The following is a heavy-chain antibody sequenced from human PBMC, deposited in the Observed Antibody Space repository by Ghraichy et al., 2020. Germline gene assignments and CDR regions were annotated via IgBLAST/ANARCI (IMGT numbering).Heavy chain of an antibody. CDR3: ARDDHQVGLGYGMDV. CDR1: GGSVSSGSYY. Sequence: SETLSLTCTVSGGSVSSGSYYWSWIRQPPGKGLEWIGYIYYSGSTNYNPSLKSRVTISVDTSKNQFSLKLSSVTAADTAVYYCARDDHQVGLGYGMDVWGQGTTVTVSS. J-gene: IGHJ6*02. D-gene: IGHD1-14*01. V-gene: IGHV4-61*01. CDR2: IYYSGST.